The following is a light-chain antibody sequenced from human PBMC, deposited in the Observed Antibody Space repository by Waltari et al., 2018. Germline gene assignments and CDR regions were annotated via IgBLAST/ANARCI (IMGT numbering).Light chain of an antibody. CDR3: QQYYSTPRT. J-gene: IGKJ2*01. CDR1: QRVLYSSNNKNY. V-gene: IGKV4-1*01. Sequence: DIVMTQSPDSLAVSLGERATINCKSSQRVLYSSNNKNYLAWYQQKPGQPPKLLIYWASTRESGVPDRFSGSGSGTDVTLTISSLQAEDVAVYYCQQYYSTPRTFGQGTKLEIK. CDR2: WAS.